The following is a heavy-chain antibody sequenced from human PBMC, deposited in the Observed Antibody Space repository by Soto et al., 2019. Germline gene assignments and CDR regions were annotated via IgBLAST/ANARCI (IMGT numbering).Heavy chain of an antibody. D-gene: IGHD6-19*01. V-gene: IGHV3-15*01. CDR1: GFTFNNAW. Sequence: GGSLRLSCAASGFTFNNAWMNWVRQAPGQGLEWVGHIKSKTDGGTTDYAAPVKGRFTISRDDSKNTLYLQMNSLKTEDTAVYFCTPGSQWLVPYFRHWGQGTLVTVSS. CDR2: IKSKTDGGTT. CDR3: TPGSQWLVPYFRH. J-gene: IGHJ1*01.